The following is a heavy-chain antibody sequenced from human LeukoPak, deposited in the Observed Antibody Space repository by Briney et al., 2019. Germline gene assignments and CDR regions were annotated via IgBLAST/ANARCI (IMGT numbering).Heavy chain of an antibody. Sequence: SVKVSCKASGGTFSSYAISWVRQALGQGLEWMGGIIPIFGTANYAQKFQGRVTITADKSTSTAYMELSSLRSEDTAVYYCARVERGYSYGYDYWGQGTLVTVSS. CDR1: GGTFSSYA. CDR2: IIPIFGTA. D-gene: IGHD5-18*01. J-gene: IGHJ4*02. V-gene: IGHV1-69*06. CDR3: ARVERGYSYGYDY.